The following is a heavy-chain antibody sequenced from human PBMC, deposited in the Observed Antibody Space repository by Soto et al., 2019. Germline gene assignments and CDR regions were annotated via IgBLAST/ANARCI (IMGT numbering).Heavy chain of an antibody. J-gene: IGHJ6*02. CDR1: GFTFSSYG. CDR2: ISYDGSNK. CDR3: AKDLVAGEYAPYYYYGMDV. D-gene: IGHD4-17*01. V-gene: IGHV3-30*18. Sequence: PGGSLRLSCAASGFTFSSYGMHWVRQAPGKGLEWVAVISYDGSNKYYADSVKGRFTISRDNSKNTLYLQMNSLRAEDTAVYYCAKDLVAGEYAPYYYYGMDVWGRGTTVTGSS.